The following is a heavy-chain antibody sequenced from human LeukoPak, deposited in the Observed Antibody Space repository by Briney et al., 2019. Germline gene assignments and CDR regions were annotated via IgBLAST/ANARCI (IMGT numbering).Heavy chain of an antibody. J-gene: IGHJ5*02. D-gene: IGHD2-15*01. V-gene: IGHV3-7*03. CDR2: IKQDGSEK. Sequence: GGSLRLSCAASGFTFSSYWMSWVRQAPGKGLEWVANIKQDGSEKYYVDSVKGRFTISRDNAKNSLYLQMNSLRAEDTAVYYCARDVGWQDNWFDPWGQGTLVTVSS. CDR3: ARDVGWQDNWFDP. CDR1: GFTFSSYW.